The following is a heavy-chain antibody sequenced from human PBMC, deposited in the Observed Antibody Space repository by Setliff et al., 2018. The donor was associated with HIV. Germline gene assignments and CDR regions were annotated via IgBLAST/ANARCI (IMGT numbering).Heavy chain of an antibody. CDR3: ARESEMATAANYYYGMGV. Sequence: SVMVSCKASGDFFSNYAINWVRQAPGQGLEWMGAIIPIFGTTNYAQKFHDRVTITADESTSTAYMDLSSLTSADTAVYYCARESEMATAANYYYGMGVWGQGTAVTVSS. CDR1: GDFFSNYA. D-gene: IGHD2-2*01. V-gene: IGHV1-69*13. J-gene: IGHJ6*02. CDR2: IIPIFGTT.